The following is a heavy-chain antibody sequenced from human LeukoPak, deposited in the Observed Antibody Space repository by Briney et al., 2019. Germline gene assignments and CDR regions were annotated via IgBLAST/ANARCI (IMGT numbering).Heavy chain of an antibody. Sequence: GGSLRLSCAASGFTVSSNYMSWVRQAPGKGLEWVSVIYSGGSTYYADSVKGRFTISRDNSKNTLYLQMNSLRAEDTAVYYCAREGLAAAGTKDYYYGMDVWGQGTTVTVSS. D-gene: IGHD6-13*01. CDR3: AREGLAAAGTKDYYYGMDV. V-gene: IGHV3-66*01. CDR1: GFTVSSNY. J-gene: IGHJ6*02. CDR2: IYSGGST.